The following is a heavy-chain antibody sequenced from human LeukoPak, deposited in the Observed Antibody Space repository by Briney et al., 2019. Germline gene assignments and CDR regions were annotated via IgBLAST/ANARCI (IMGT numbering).Heavy chain of an antibody. J-gene: IGHJ5*02. CDR2: INPNSGGT. D-gene: IGHD3-9*01. V-gene: IGHV1-2*02. CDR1: GYTFTGYY. CDR3: ARDYFDSNWFDP. Sequence: ASVKVSCKASGYTFTGYYMHWVRQDPGLGLEWMGWINPNSGGTNYAQKVQGRVTMTRDTSISTAYMELSRLRSDDTAVYYCARDYFDSNWFDPWGQGTLVTVSS.